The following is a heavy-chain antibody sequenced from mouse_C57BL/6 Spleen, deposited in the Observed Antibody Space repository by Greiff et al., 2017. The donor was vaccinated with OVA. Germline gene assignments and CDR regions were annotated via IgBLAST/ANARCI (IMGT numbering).Heavy chain of an antibody. Sequence: QVQLQQPGAELVRPGSSVKLSCKASGYTFTSYWMDWVKQRPGQGLEWIGNIYPSDSDTHYNQKFKDKATLTVDKSSSTAYMPLSSLPSEDSAVYYCAIRGATVVAKHYAMDDWGQGTSVTVSS. D-gene: IGHD1-1*01. CDR1: GYTFTSYW. J-gene: IGHJ4*01. V-gene: IGHV1-61*01. CDR2: IYPSDSDT. CDR3: AIRGATVVAKHYAMDD.